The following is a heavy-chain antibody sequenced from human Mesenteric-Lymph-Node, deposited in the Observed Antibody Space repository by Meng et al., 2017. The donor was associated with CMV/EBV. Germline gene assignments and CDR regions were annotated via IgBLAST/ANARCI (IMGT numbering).Heavy chain of an antibody. CDR3: ARDWGTDQPPFCFDY. D-gene: IGHD2-8*02. CDR2: INPNSGGT. J-gene: IGHJ4*02. Sequence: ASVKVSCKASEYTFTGYHMHWVRQAPGQGLEWMGWINPNSGGTNYAQKFQGRVTMTRDTSISTAYMELSRLRSDDTAVYYCARDWGTDQPPFCFDYWGQGTLVTVSS. CDR1: EYTFTGYH. V-gene: IGHV1-2*02.